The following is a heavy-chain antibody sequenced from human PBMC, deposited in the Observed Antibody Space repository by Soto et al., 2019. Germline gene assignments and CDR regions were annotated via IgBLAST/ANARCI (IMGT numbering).Heavy chain of an antibody. J-gene: IGHJ6*02. CDR1: GGSVSSSNW. CDR2: IFHSGST. Sequence: PSEPLSLTCAVSGGSVSSSNWWRWVRRPPGKGLEFIGEIFHSGSTNYNPSLKSRVTISVDKSKNQISLQLNSVTAADTAVYYCARIPFAYYAMDVWGQGTTVTVAS. D-gene: IGHD2-21*01. CDR3: ARIPFAYYAMDV. V-gene: IGHV4-4*02.